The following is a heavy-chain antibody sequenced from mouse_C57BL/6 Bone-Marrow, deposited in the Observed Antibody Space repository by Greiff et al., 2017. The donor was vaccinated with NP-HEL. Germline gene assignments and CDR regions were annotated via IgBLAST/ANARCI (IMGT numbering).Heavy chain of an antibody. CDR1: GYTFTGYW. CDR3: ASPPHYYGSSYLPFDY. D-gene: IGHD1-1*01. Sequence: VQLQQSGAELMKPGASVKLSCKATGYTFTGYWIEWVKQRPGHGLEWIGEILPGSGSTNYNEKFKGKATFTADTSSNTAYMQLSSLTTEDSAIYYCASPPHYYGSSYLPFDYWGQGTTLTVSS. CDR2: ILPGSGST. V-gene: IGHV1-9*01. J-gene: IGHJ2*01.